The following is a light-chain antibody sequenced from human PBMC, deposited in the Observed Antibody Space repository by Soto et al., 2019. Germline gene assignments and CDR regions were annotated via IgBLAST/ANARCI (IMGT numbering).Light chain of an antibody. CDR3: QHYNNWPLT. CDR1: QSLGSN. CDR2: GAS. Sequence: EIMMTQSPATLSVSPGERATLSCRASQSLGSNLAWYQQKRGQAPRLLLYGASTRATGIPARFSGRGSGTEFTLTISSLQSEDFAIYYCQHYNNWPLTFGGGTKVEIK. J-gene: IGKJ4*01. V-gene: IGKV3-15*01.